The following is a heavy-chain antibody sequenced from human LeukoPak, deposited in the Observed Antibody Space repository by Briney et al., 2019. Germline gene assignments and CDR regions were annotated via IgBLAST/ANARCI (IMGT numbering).Heavy chain of an antibody. CDR2: TYYRSQWKT. CDR1: GDSVSSNSVT. Sequence: SQTLSLTCAISGDSVSSNSVTWNWIRQSPSRGLEWLGRTYYRSQWKTDYSASVKSRIAVTPDTSKNQFSLQLNSVTPGDTAVYYCARATSMNFDYWGQGALVTVSS. CDR3: ARATSMNFDY. J-gene: IGHJ4*02. V-gene: IGHV6-1*01.